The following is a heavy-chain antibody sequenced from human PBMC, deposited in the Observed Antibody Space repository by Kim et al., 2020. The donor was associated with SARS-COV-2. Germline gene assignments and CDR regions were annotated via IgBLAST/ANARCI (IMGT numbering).Heavy chain of an antibody. D-gene: IGHD2-2*01. CDR3: ARVWVVPASAIRLAYYYYYGMDV. V-gene: IGHV3-7*01. J-gene: IGHJ6*02. CDR2: IKQDGSEK. CDR1: GFTFSSYW. Sequence: GGSLRLSCAASGFTFSSYWMSWVRQAPGKGLEWVANIKQDGSEKYYVDSVKGRFTISRDNAKNSLYLQMNSLRAEDTAVYYCARVWVVPASAIRLAYYYYYGMDVWGQGTTVTVSS.